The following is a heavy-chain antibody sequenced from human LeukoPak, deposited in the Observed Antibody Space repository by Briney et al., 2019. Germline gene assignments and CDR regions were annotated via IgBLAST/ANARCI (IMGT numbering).Heavy chain of an antibody. CDR2: IYYRGST. CDR3: ANLAWHGSAHFSY. Sequence: PSETLSLTCTVSGGSLSSSGHWWVWIRQPPGKGLEWIGYIYYRGSTNYNPSLKSRITISVDTSKNQFSLKLSSVTAADTAVYYCANLAWHGSAHFSYWGQGTLVTVSS. CDR1: GGSLSSSGHW. J-gene: IGHJ4*02. V-gene: IGHV4-61*05. D-gene: IGHD3-3*02.